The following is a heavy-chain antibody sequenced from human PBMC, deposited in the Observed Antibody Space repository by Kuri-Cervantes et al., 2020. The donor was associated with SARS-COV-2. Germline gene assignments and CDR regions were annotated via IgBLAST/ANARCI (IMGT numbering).Heavy chain of an antibody. Sequence: GESLKISCAASGFTFSSYGMHWVRQAPGKGLEWVAVIWYDGSNKHYADSVKGRFTISRDNSKNTLYLQMNSLRAEDTAVYYCAGGSYYYYGMDVWGQGTTVTVSS. CDR1: GFTFSSYG. D-gene: IGHD3-16*01. J-gene: IGHJ6*02. CDR2: IWYDGSNK. V-gene: IGHV3-33*01. CDR3: AGGSYYYYGMDV.